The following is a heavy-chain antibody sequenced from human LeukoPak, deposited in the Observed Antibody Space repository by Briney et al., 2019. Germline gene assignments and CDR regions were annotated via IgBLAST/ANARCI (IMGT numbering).Heavy chain of an antibody. CDR2: INHSGST. CDR1: GGSFSGYY. V-gene: IGHV4-34*01. D-gene: IGHD5-18*01. CDR3: ARGPLQLWTSYWYFDL. J-gene: IGHJ2*01. Sequence: SETLSLTCAVYGGSFSGYYWSWIPQPPGKGLEWIGEINHSGSTNYNPSLKSRVTISVDTSKNQFSLMLSSVTAADTAVYSCARGPLQLWTSYWYFDLWGRGTLVTVSS.